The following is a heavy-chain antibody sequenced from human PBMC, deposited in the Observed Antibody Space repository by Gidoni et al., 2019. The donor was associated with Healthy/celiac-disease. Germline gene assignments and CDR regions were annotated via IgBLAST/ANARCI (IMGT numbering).Heavy chain of an antibody. CDR2: INHSGST. Sequence: QVQLQPLGAGPLKPSETLSPTCAVHGGSFSGYYCSWIRQPPGKGLEWIGEINHSGSTNYNPSLKSRVTISVDTSKNQFSLKLSSVTAADTAVYYCARGRGPLNRWGQGTLVTVSS. V-gene: IGHV4-34*01. D-gene: IGHD6-25*01. CDR1: GGSFSGYY. CDR3: ARGRGPLNR. J-gene: IGHJ4*02.